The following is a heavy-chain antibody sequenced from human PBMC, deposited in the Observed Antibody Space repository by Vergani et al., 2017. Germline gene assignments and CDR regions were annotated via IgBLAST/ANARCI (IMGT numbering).Heavy chain of an antibody. Sequence: GERGKEGEEGKKTGSSVKVSCKASGGTFSSYAISWVRQAPGQGLEWMGGIIPIFGTANYAQKFQGRVTITADESTSTAYMELSSLRSEDTAVYYCARSPEIAARRFDYWGQGTLVTVSS. J-gene: IGHJ4*02. V-gene: IGHV1-69*01. CDR3: ARSPEIAARRFDY. D-gene: IGHD6-6*01. CDR1: GGTFSSYA. CDR2: IIPIFGTA.